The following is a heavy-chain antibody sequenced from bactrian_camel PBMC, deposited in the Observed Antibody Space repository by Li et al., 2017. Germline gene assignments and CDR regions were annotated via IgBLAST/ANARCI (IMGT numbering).Heavy chain of an antibody. Sequence: HVQLVESGGGSVQAGGSLRLSCAVSGLTFSSCSLDWYRQAPGKALEWVSTISTSGVNIYYTDSVKGRFSISRDNAKNTLALQLNSLKSEDTAMYYCAKSLRLITLAPAGMEYWGKGTQVTVS. CDR2: ISTSGVNI. CDR1: GLTFSSCS. V-gene: IGHV3S1*01. D-gene: IGHD1*01. J-gene: IGHJ7*01.